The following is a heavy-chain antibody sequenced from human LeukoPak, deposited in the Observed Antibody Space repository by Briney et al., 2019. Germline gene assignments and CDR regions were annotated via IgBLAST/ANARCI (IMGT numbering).Heavy chain of an antibody. V-gene: IGHV4-39*01. CDR2: IYYSGST. D-gene: IGHD3-10*01. J-gene: IGHJ4*02. CDR3: ARHRAALLYYYGSGSYYNGNYFDY. Sequence: SETLSLTCTVSGGSISSSSYYWGWIRQPPGKGLEWIGSIYYSGSTYYNPSLKSRVTISVDTSKNQFSLKLSSVTAADTAVYYCARHRAALLYYYGSGSYYNGNYFDYWGQGTLVTVSS. CDR1: GGSISSSSYY.